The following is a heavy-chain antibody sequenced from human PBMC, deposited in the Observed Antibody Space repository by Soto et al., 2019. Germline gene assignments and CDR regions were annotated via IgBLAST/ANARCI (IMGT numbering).Heavy chain of an antibody. J-gene: IGHJ4*02. Sequence: AXVQVSCQASGSSFIDYYMHWVRPAPGQGFEWMGRISPKSGGTNYAQKFEGRVTMTWDTSLNTAYLELSSLISEDTAVYYCARPPSYISDCYYFDLWGQGTRVTVSS. CDR3: ARPPSYISDCYYFDL. CDR2: ISPKSGGT. V-gene: IGHV1-2*02. CDR1: GSSFIDYY. D-gene: IGHD2-21*02.